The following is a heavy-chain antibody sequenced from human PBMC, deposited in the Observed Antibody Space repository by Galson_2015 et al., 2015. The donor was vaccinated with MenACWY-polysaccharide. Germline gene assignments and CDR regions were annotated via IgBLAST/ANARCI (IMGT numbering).Heavy chain of an antibody. D-gene: IGHD3-10*01. CDR1: GFTFSSYG. CDR3: AKEAVLNTMVRGFDY. J-gene: IGHJ4*02. CDR2: MAHDGSSK. V-gene: IGHV3-30*18. Sequence: SLRLSCAASGFTFSSYGMHWVRQAPGKGLEWVAVMAHDGSSKYYADSVKGRFTISRDNSKNTLYLQMDSLGAEDTAVYYCAKEAVLNTMVRGFDYWGQGILVTVSS.